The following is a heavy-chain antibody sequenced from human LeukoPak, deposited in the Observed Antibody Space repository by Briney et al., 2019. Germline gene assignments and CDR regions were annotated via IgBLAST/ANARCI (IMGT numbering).Heavy chain of an antibody. D-gene: IGHD6-13*01. CDR2: ISAYNGNT. CDR3: ARASYSSGWYGEDY. J-gene: IGHJ4*02. CDR1: GYTFSSYG. Sequence: ASVKVSCKASGYTFSSYGLSWVRQAPGQGLEWMGWISAYNGNTNYAQKFQGRVNMTTDTSTSTAYMELRSLRCDDTAVYSCARASYSSGWYGEDYWGQGTLVTVSS. V-gene: IGHV1-18*01.